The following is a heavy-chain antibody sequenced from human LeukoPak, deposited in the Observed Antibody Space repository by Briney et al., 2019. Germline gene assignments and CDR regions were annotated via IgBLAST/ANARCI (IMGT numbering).Heavy chain of an antibody. CDR2: IYDSGST. CDR1: GGSISTSDYY. D-gene: IGHD2-2*01. V-gene: IGHV4-61*05. J-gene: IGHJ6*03. CDR3: ASPPWRANVVKNDYYYYMDV. Sequence: SETLSLTCTVSGGSISTSDYYWSWIRQPPGKGLEWIGYIYDSGSTNHNPSLKSRVTISVDTSKNQFSLKLSSVTAADTAVYYCASPPWRANVVKNDYYYYMDVWGKGTTVTVSS.